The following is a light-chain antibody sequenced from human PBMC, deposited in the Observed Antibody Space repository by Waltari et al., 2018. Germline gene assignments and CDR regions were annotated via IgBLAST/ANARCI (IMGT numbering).Light chain of an antibody. J-gene: IGLJ2*01. Sequence: SSELTQDPAVSVALGPTVTITFQGASLRTSYASWYQQKSGQAPILVLFGKNKRPSGIPDRFSGYNSETTTSLTITGAQAEDEADYYCSSRDSSASHVLFAGGTKLTVL. CDR1: SLRTSY. CDR2: GKN. V-gene: IGLV3-19*01. CDR3: SSRDSSASHVL.